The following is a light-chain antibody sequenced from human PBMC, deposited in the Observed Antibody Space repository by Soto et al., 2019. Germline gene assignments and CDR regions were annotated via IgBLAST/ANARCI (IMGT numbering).Light chain of an antibody. V-gene: IGKV1-9*01. J-gene: IGKJ4*01. Sequence: QLTHSPSSLSPAVGYRVTSTCRASREILIYVAWYQQNPGEAPNVLIYEASTLNGGVPSRFSGSGYGTDFALTITGLQAEDFATYYCQPFRMYPSTFGGGTKVDIK. CDR3: QPFRMYPST. CDR1: REILIY. CDR2: EAS.